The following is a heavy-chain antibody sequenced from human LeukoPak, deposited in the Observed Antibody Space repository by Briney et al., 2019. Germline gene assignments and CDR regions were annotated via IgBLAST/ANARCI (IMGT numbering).Heavy chain of an antibody. CDR2: ISAYNGNA. CDR3: ARDLGYGDYWYFDP. D-gene: IGHD4-17*01. J-gene: IGHJ2*01. Sequence: SVKVSCKASGYTFTSYGISWVRQAPGQGLEWMGWISAYNGNANYAQKLQGRVTMTTDTSTSTAYMELRSLRSDDTAVYYCARDLGYGDYWYFDPWGRGTLVTVSS. CDR1: GYTFTSYG. V-gene: IGHV1-18*01.